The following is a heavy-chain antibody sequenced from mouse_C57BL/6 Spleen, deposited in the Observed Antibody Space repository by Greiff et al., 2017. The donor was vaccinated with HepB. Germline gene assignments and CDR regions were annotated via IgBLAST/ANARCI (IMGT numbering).Heavy chain of an antibody. CDR1: GYTFTSYW. CDR2: IYPGSGST. Sequence: VQLQQSGAELVKPGASVKMSCKASGYTFTSYWITWVKQRPGQGLEWIGDIYPGSGSTNYNEKFKSKATLTVDTSSSTAYMQLSSLTSEDSAVYSCARSPYGSSYDYFDYWGQGTTLTVSA. D-gene: IGHD1-1*01. J-gene: IGHJ2*01. V-gene: IGHV1-55*01. CDR3: ARSPYGSSYDYFDY.